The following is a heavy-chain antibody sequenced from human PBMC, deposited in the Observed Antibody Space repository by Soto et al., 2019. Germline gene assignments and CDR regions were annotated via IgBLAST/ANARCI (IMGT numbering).Heavy chain of an antibody. CDR1: GFTFTNYW. V-gene: IGHV3-74*01. Sequence: GGSLRLSCAASGFTFTNYWMHWVRQVPGKGLVCVARIDGGGTGTSYSDSVRGRFTISRDNAENTLYLQMDSLRAEDTAVYYCTTAFEYWGQGTPVTVSS. J-gene: IGHJ4*02. CDR3: TTAFEY. CDR2: IDGGGTGT.